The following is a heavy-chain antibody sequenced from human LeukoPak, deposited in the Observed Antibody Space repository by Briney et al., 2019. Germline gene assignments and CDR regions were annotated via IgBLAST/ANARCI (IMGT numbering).Heavy chain of an antibody. CDR3: ARGDAGYYGSGSYYNY. CDR2: ISSSSSYT. V-gene: IGHV3-11*05. J-gene: IGHJ4*02. Sequence: GGSLRLSCAASGFTVSSNYMSWVRQAPGKGLEWVAYISSSSSYTKYADSEKGRFTISRDNAKNSLYLKMNSLTAEDTAVYYCARGDAGYYGSGSYYNYWGQGTLVTVSS. CDR1: GFTVSSNY. D-gene: IGHD3-10*01.